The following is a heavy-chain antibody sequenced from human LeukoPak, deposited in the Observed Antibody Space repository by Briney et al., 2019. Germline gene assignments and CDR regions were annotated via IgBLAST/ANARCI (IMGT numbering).Heavy chain of an antibody. CDR1: GGTFSSYA. CDR3: ARGGLVGAAPDNWFDP. J-gene: IGHJ5*02. V-gene: IGHV1-69*13. Sequence: SVMVSCKASGGTFSSYAISWVRQAPGQGLEWMGGIIPIFGTANYAQKFQGRVTIIADESTSTAYMELSSLRSEDTAVYYCARGGLVGAAPDNWFDPWGQGTLVTVSS. D-gene: IGHD1-26*01. CDR2: IIPIFGTA.